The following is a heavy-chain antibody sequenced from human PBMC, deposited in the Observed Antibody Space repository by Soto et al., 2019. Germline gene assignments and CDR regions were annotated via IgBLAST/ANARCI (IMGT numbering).Heavy chain of an antibody. D-gene: IGHD2-2*02. J-gene: IGHJ5*02. V-gene: IGHV4-31*03. CDR3: ARDTKYDTSCYTPWFAP. CDR2: IYYSGST. Sequence: QVQLQESGPGLVKPSQTLSLTCTVSVASISSGGYYWSWIRQHPGEGLEWIGYIYYSGSTSYNPSLKSRVTISVVTSKNKFSLKLSSVTDSDTAVYYCARDTKYDTSCYTPWFAPWGQGTLVNVSS. CDR1: VASISSGGYY.